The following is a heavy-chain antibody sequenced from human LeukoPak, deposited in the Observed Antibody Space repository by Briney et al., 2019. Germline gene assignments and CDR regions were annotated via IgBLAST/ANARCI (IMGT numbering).Heavy chain of an antibody. CDR3: ASISYGDYSFDY. D-gene: IGHD4-17*01. Sequence: ASVKVSCKASGYTFTNFHTHWVRQAPGQGLEWMGWISAYNGNTNYAQKVQGRVTMTTDTSTSTAYMELRSLRSDDTAVYYCASISYGDYSFDYWGQGTLVTVSS. CDR1: GYTFTNFH. J-gene: IGHJ4*02. V-gene: IGHV1-18*04. CDR2: ISAYNGNT.